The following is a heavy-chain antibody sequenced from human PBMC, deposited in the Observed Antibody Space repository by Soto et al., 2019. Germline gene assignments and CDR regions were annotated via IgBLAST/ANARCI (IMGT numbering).Heavy chain of an antibody. CDR3: ASIGAHTVDS. CDR1: SLTLSGYS. V-gene: IGHV3-21*01. J-gene: IGHJ4*02. Sequence: GNLRLSAAVASLTLSGYSMTRVRQAPGKGLEWVSSIISSSSYIYYAASVKGRFTISRENAKNSLSLKMNSLRAEDTAVYYCASIGAHTVDSWGQGTLATASS. CDR2: IISSSSYI. D-gene: IGHD5-18*01.